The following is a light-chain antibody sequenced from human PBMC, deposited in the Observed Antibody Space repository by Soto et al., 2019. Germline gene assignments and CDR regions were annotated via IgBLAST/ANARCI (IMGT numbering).Light chain of an antibody. CDR2: GAS. CDR1: QSVSTNY. CDR3: QQYGSSPPT. J-gene: IGKJ1*01. Sequence: EIVLTQSPGTLSLSPGERATLSCRASQSVSTNYLAWYQRKPGQAPRLLIYGASSRATDLPTRFSGSGSGTDFTLTITRLRPEDFAVYYCQQYGSSPPTFGQGTKVEIK. V-gene: IGKV3-20*01.